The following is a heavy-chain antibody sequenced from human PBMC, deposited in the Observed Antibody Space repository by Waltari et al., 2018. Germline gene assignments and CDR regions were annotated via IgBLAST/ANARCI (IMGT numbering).Heavy chain of an antibody. V-gene: IGHV3-30-3*01. D-gene: IGHD3-10*01. CDR1: GFTFSSYA. CDR2: ISYDGNNK. Sequence: QVQLVGSGGGVVQPGRYLRLSCAASGFTFSSYAMGGVHQAPGKGLEWVAVISYDGNNKYYADSVKGRFTISRDNSKNTLYLQMNSLRAEDTAVYYCARDDGYGEYFDYWGQGTLVTVSS. J-gene: IGHJ4*02. CDR3: ARDDGYGEYFDY.